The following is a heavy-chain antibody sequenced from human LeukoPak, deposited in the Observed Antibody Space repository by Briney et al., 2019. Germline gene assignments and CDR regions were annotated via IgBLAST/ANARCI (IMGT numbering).Heavy chain of an antibody. CDR2: IYSGGST. CDR1: GFTVSSNY. J-gene: IGHJ3*02. D-gene: IGHD2-2*01. V-gene: IGHV3-66*01. Sequence: GGSLRLSCAASGFTVSSNYMSWVRQAPGKGLEWVSVIYSGGSTYYGDSVKGRFTISRDNSKNTLYLQMNSLRAEDTAVYYCGSLDSREDSTSRWGPLDIWGQGTMVTVSS. CDR3: GSLDSREDSTSRWGPLDI.